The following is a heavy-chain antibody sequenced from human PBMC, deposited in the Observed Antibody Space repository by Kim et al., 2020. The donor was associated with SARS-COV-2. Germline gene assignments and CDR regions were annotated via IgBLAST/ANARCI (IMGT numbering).Heavy chain of an antibody. V-gene: IGHV3-23*01. Sequence: GGSLRLSCAASGFTFSSYAMNWVRQTPGKGLEWVSGISGSGGNTNYADSVRGRFTISRDNSKNTLYLQMNSLRAEDTAIYYCACFPSASLRYLYFDFWGQGALVTVSS. CDR3: ACFPSASLRYLYFDF. CDR1: GFTFSSYA. D-gene: IGHD1-1*01. J-gene: IGHJ4*02. CDR2: ISGSGGNT.